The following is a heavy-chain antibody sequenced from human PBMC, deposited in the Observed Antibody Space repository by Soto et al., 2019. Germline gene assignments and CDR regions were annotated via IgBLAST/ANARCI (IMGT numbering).Heavy chain of an antibody. CDR2: IYYSGST. Sequence: QVQLQESGPGLVKTSETLSLTCTVSGGSIRSYYWSWIRQPPGQGLEWIGYIYYSGSTNYNPSLKRRVTISVDTSKTQFSLKLSSVTAADTAVYCCARNYGLGAFDIWGQGTMITVSS. CDR3: ARNYGLGAFDI. D-gene: IGHD4-17*01. V-gene: IGHV4-59*01. CDR1: GGSIRSYY. J-gene: IGHJ3*02.